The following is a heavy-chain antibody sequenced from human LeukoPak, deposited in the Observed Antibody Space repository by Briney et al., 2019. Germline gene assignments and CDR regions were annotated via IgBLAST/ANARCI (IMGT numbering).Heavy chain of an antibody. J-gene: IGHJ4*02. CDR3: ARDPYDGNYFFDY. V-gene: IGHV1-2*02. CDR2: FNANSGAT. CDR1: GYTFTGYH. Sequence: ASVKVSCMTSGYTFTGYHVHWVRQAPGQGLEWMGWFNANSGATKYAQKFQGRVTMTRDTSIGTDFMELTSLISDDTAIYYCARDPYDGNYFFDYWGQGTLVTVAS. D-gene: IGHD3-3*01.